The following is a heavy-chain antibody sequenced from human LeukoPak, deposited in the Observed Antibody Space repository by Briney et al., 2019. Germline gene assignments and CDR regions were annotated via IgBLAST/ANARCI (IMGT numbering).Heavy chain of an antibody. CDR3: ARDRAAAGFRYFDY. CDR2: MYYSGST. CDR1: GGSISSGGYY. D-gene: IGHD6-13*01. J-gene: IGHJ4*02. Sequence: SQTLSLTCTVSGGSISSGGYYWSWIRQHPGKGLEWIGYMYYSGSTYYNPSLKSRVTISVDTSENQFSLKLSSVTAADTAVYYCARDRAAAGFRYFDYWGQGTLVTVSS. V-gene: IGHV4-31*03.